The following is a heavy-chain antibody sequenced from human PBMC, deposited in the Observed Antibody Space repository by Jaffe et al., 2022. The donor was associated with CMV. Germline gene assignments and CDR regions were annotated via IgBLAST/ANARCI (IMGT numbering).Heavy chain of an antibody. J-gene: IGHJ5*02. Sequence: EVQLLESGGGLVQTGGSLRLSCVTSGFTFDTYAMNWVRQAPGKGLEWVSRIIGGGNTEYAESVKGRFTISRDNSKKTLYLHMGSLRAEDTAVYYCTRGFEVIGEIRWGPKDSRRKNVFDPWGQGTLVVVSS. D-gene: IGHD3-22*01. CDR3: TRGFEVIGEIRWGPKDSRRKNVFDP. V-gene: IGHV3-23*01. CDR2: IIGGGNT. CDR1: GFTFDTYA.